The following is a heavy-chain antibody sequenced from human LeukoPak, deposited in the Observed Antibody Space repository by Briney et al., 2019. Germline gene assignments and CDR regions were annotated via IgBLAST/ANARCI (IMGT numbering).Heavy chain of an antibody. Sequence: PSETLSLTCAVYGGSFSGYYWSWIRQPPGKGLEWIGEINHSGSTNYNPSLKSRVTISVDTSKNQFSLKLSSVTAADTAVYYCARESIQLWPVHYDYGMDVWGQGTTVTVSS. CDR2: INHSGST. J-gene: IGHJ6*02. D-gene: IGHD5-18*01. V-gene: IGHV4-34*01. CDR3: ARESIQLWPVHYDYGMDV. CDR1: GGSFSGYY.